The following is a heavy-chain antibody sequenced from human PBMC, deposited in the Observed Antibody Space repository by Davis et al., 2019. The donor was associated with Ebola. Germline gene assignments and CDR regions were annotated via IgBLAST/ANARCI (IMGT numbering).Heavy chain of an antibody. CDR3: ARAAGEAFYYYYGMDV. J-gene: IGHJ6*02. Sequence: SETLSLTCAVYGGSFSGYYWSWIRQPPGKGLEWIGYIYYSGSTNYNPSLKSRVTISVDTSKNQFSLKLSSVTAADTAVYYCARAAGEAFYYYYGMDVWGQGTTVTVSS. D-gene: IGHD3-10*01. V-gene: IGHV4-59*01. CDR1: GGSFSGYY. CDR2: IYYSGST.